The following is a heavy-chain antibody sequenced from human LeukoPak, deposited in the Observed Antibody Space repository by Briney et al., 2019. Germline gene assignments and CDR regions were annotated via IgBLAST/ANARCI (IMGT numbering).Heavy chain of an antibody. V-gene: IGHV4-59*01. J-gene: IGHJ4*02. CDR2: IYYSGST. CDR3: ARYPGLEGAGSKGAFDY. D-gene: IGHD3-10*01. CDR1: GGSISSYY. Sequence: SETLSLTCTVSGGSISSYYWSWIRQPPGKGLEWIGYIYYSGSTYYNPSLKSRVTISVDMSKNQFSLKLRSVTAADTAVYYCARYPGLEGAGSKGAFDYWGQGTLVTVSS.